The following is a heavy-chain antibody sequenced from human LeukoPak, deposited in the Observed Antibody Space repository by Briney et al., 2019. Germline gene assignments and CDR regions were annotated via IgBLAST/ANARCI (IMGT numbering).Heavy chain of an antibody. Sequence: GGSLRLSCAASGFTVSSNYMSWVRQAPGKGLEWVSVIYSGGSTYYADSVKGRFTISRDNSKNTLYLQMNSLRAEDTAVYYCARVVASLMVEYYFDYWGQGTLVTVSS. CDR2: IYSGGST. CDR3: ARVVASLMVEYYFDY. D-gene: IGHD5-12*01. J-gene: IGHJ4*02. CDR1: GFTVSSNY. V-gene: IGHV3-53*01.